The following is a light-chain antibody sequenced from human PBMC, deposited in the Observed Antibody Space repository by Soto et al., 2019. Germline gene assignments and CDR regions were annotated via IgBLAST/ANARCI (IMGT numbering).Light chain of an antibody. J-gene: IGKJ3*01. CDR1: QPVTGNY. V-gene: IGKV3-20*01. CDR3: QQQRRLRQVT. CDR2: GAS. Sequence: EIVLTQSPGTLSLSPGERATLSCRASQPVTGNYLAWYQNVPGQAPRLLIYGASVRATGIPDRFSGSGSGTDFTLTISRLETEDFAVYYCQQQRRLRQVTFGPGTRVDIK.